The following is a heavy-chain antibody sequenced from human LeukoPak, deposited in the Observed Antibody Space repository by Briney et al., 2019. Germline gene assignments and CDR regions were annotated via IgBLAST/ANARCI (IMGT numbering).Heavy chain of an antibody. CDR2: IYYSGST. CDR1: GVSISRSSYY. D-gene: IGHD3-10*01. Sequence: SETLSLTCTVSGVSISRSSYYWDWIRQPPGKGLEWIGSIYYSGSTYYSPSLESRVTISVDTSKNQFSLKLSSVTAADTAVYYCTRRFDYYNSGSNWFDPWGQGTLVTVSS. V-gene: IGHV4-39*07. J-gene: IGHJ5*02. CDR3: TRRFDYYNSGSNWFDP.